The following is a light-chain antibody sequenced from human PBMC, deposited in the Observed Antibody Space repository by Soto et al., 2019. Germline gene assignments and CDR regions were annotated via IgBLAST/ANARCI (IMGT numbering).Light chain of an antibody. Sequence: EIVLTQSPGTLSLSPGERATLSCRASQSVSSSYLAWYQQKPGQAPRLLIYDASRATGIPDRFSGSGSGTAFTLTITRLEPEDFGVYYCQHYGTSALFGPGTKVDI. CDR3: QHYGTSAL. CDR2: DAS. CDR1: QSVSSSY. V-gene: IGKV3-20*01. J-gene: IGKJ3*01.